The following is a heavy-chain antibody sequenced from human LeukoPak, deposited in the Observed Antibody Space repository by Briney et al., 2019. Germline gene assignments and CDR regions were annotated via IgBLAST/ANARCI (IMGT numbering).Heavy chain of an antibody. Sequence: PGGSLRLSCAASGFTFSTYAIHWVRQAPGKGLEWVAVISYDGSNKYYADSVKGRFTISRDNSKNTLFLQMNSLRAEDTAVYYCARDYGDIVATISSYYYGMDVWGQGTMVTVSS. CDR2: ISYDGSNK. D-gene: IGHD5-12*01. CDR3: ARDYGDIVATISSYYYGMDV. J-gene: IGHJ6*02. V-gene: IGHV3-30*04. CDR1: GFTFSTYA.